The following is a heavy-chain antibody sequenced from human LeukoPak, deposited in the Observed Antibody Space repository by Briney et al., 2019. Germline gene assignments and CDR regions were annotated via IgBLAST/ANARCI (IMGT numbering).Heavy chain of an antibody. CDR1: GFTFSSYA. Sequence: GGSLRLSCAASGFTFSSYAMHWVRQAPGKGLEWVAVIWYDGSNKYYADSVKGRFTISRDNSKNTLYLQMNSLRAEDTAVYYCARDLSVLRFLEWLAKTYYYGMDVWGQGTTVTVSS. CDR2: IWYDGSNK. J-gene: IGHJ6*02. D-gene: IGHD3-3*01. CDR3: ARDLSVLRFLEWLAKTYYYGMDV. V-gene: IGHV3-33*08.